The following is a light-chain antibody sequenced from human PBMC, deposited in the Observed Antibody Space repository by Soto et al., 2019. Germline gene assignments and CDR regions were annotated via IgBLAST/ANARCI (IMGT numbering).Light chain of an antibody. CDR3: CSFAGTYALYV. CDR1: SSDVGGYNY. Sequence: QSVLTQPRSVSGSPGQSVAISCTGTSSDVGGYNYVSWYQQHPGKVPKLMIYDVSNRPSGVPDRFSGSKSGNTASLTISGLQAEDEADYYCCSFAGTYALYVFGTGTKLTVL. CDR2: DVS. J-gene: IGLJ1*01. V-gene: IGLV2-11*01.